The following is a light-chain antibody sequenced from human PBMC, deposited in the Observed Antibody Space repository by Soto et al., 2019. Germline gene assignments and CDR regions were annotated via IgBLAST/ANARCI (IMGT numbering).Light chain of an antibody. CDR1: SSNIVSYS. Sequence: QSVLTQPPSASGTPGQRVTMSCSGSSSNIVSYSVSWYLHLPGTAPKLLIYSDNQRPSGVPDRFSDSKSGTSASLAISGLQSEDEADYSCAAWDDSLNGPVFGGGTKLTVL. CDR2: SDN. J-gene: IGLJ3*02. V-gene: IGLV1-44*01. CDR3: AAWDDSLNGPV.